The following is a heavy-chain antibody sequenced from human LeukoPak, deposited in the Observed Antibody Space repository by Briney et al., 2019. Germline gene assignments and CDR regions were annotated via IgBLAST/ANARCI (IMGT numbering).Heavy chain of an antibody. CDR3: ASGYSYGAAGDYFDY. V-gene: IGHV1-18*01. CDR1: GYTFTSYG. Sequence: ASVKVSCKASGYTFTSYGISWVRQAPGQGLEWMGWISAYNGNTNYAQKLQGRVTMTTDTSTSTAYMELSSLRSEDTAVYYCASGYSYGAAGDYFDYWGQGTLVTVSS. J-gene: IGHJ4*02. D-gene: IGHD5-18*01. CDR2: ISAYNGNT.